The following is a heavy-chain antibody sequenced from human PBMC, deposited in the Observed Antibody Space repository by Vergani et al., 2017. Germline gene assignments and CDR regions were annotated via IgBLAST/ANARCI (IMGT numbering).Heavy chain of an antibody. CDR1: GGSISSSSYY. CDR3: AGPRVEGDYYYGMDV. Sequence: QLQLQESGPGLVKPSETLSLTCTVSGGSISSSSYYWGWIRQPPGKGLEWIGSIYYSGSTYYNPSLKSRVTISVDTSKNQFSLKLSSVTAADTAVYYCAGPRVEGDYYYGMDVWGQGTTVTVSS. V-gene: IGHV4-39*01. J-gene: IGHJ6*02. D-gene: IGHD3-10*01. CDR2: IYYSGST.